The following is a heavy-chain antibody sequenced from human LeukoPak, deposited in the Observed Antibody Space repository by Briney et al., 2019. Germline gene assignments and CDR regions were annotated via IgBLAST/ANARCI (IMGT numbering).Heavy chain of an antibody. CDR1: GGSINSSYYY. Sequence: SETLSLTCTVSGGSINSSYYYWGWIRQPPRKGLEWIGSIYYSGSTYYNPSLKSRVTISVDTSKNQFSLKLSSVTAADTAVYYCARGQVGSGYDSPGDRPPNFDYWGQGTLVTVSS. D-gene: IGHD5-12*01. V-gene: IGHV4-39*07. CDR2: IYYSGST. CDR3: ARGQVGSGYDSPGDRPPNFDY. J-gene: IGHJ4*02.